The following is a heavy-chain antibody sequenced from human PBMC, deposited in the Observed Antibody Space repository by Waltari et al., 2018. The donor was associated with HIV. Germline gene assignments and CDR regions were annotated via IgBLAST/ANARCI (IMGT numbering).Heavy chain of an antibody. D-gene: IGHD5-18*01. Sequence: QLQLQASGPGLVKPSETLSLTCTVSGGSISSSSYYWGWIRQPPGKGLEWIGSIYYSGSTYYNPSLKSRVTISVDTSKNQFSLKLSSVTAADTAVYYCARDFGGYSYGFDYWGQGTLVTVSS. CDR3: ARDFGGYSYGFDY. V-gene: IGHV4-39*07. J-gene: IGHJ4*02. CDR2: IYYSGST. CDR1: GGSISSSSYY.